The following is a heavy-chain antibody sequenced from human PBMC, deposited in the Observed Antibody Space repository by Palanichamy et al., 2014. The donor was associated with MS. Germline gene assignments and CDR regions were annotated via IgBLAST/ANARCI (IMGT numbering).Heavy chain of an antibody. J-gene: IGHJ3*02. CDR1: GGSISSSSYY. CDR3: ARREQWLVQGRAFDI. Sequence: QLQLQESGPGLVKPSETLSLTCTVSGGSISSSSYYWGWIRQPPGKGLEWIGSIYYSGSTYYNPSLKSRVTISVDTSKNQFSLKLSSVTAADTAVYYCARREQWLVQGRAFDIWGQGTMVTVSS. CDR2: IYYSGST. D-gene: IGHD6-19*01. V-gene: IGHV4-39*01.